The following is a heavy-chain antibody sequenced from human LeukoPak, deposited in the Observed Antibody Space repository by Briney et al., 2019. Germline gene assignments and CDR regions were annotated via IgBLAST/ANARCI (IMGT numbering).Heavy chain of an antibody. CDR2: IYWNDDK. D-gene: IGHD6-13*01. V-gene: IGHV2-5*01. CDR1: GFSLSTTGVG. J-gene: IGHJ3*02. Sequence: SGPTLVNPTQTLTLTCTFSGFSLSTTGVGVGWIRQPPGKALEWLALIYWNDDKRYSPSLKSRPTITKDTSKNQVVLTMTNMDPVDTATYYCAHILYTSSWFTLDAFDIWGQGTMVTVSS. CDR3: AHILYTSSWFTLDAFDI.